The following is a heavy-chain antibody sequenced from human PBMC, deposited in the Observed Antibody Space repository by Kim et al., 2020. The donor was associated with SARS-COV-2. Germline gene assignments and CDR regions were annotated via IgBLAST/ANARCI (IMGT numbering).Heavy chain of an antibody. CDR3: AKDGSGWYEDFQH. V-gene: IGHV3-23*01. Sequence: SADSVMGRFTISSDNSKNTLNLQMNSLRAEDTAVYYCAKDGSGWYEDFQHWGQGTLVTVSS. J-gene: IGHJ1*01. D-gene: IGHD6-19*01.